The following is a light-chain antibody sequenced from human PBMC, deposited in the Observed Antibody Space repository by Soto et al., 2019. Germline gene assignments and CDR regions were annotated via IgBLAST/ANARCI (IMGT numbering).Light chain of an antibody. V-gene: IGKV3-11*01. CDR3: HQRSNWRWS. CDR2: DAS. CDR1: QSVSSY. Sequence: EIVLTQSPATLSLSPGERATLSCRASQSVSSYLAWYQQKPGQAPRLLIYDASNRATGIPARFSGSGSGTDFTRTISSLEPVDFAVYDCHQRSNWRWSCGQGTKVEIK. J-gene: IGKJ1*01.